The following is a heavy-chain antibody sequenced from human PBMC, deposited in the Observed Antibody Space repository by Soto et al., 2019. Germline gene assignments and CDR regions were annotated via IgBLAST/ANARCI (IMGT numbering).Heavy chain of an antibody. CDR3: ARDVARTPDY. CDR1: GFTFSSYG. CDR2: IWYDGSNK. J-gene: IGHJ4*02. D-gene: IGHD2-21*01. V-gene: IGHV3-33*01. Sequence: QVQLVESGGGVLQPGRSLRLSCAASGFTFSSYGMHWVRQAPGKGLEWVAVIWYDGSNKYYADSVKGRFTISRDNAKNRLYLHKNSLSAEDTALDYCARDVARTPDYLGQGTRVAV.